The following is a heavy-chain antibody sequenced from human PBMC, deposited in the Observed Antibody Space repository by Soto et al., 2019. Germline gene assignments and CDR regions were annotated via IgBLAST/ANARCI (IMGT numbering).Heavy chain of an antibody. CDR2: ISHDGGTK. CDR1: GFTFKNYG. V-gene: IGHV3-30*18. CDR3: AKRITISGYGDYYYYGMDA. Sequence: VHLVESGGGVVQPGRSLRLSCAASGFTFKNYGMHWVRQAPGKGLEWVAVISHDGGTKHYADSVKGRFTIFRDDSKNSVSQQMTSLRPDDTAVYYCAKRITISGYGDYYYYGMDAWGQGTKVTVSS. D-gene: IGHD3-3*01. J-gene: IGHJ6*02.